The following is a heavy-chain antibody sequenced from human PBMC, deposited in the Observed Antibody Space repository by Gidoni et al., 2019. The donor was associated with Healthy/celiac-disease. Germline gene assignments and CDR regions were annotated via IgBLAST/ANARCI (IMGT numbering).Heavy chain of an antibody. V-gene: IGHV3-30*18. CDR2: ISYDGSNK. D-gene: IGHD3-16*01. Sequence: QVQLVESGGGVVQPGRSLRLSCAASGFTFRSHGMHWVRQAPGQGMEWVAVISYDGSNKYYADSVKGRFTISRDNYKSTLYLQMNSLRAEDTAVYYCAKAVSHYSSRLGGVDYWGQGTLVTVSS. CDR3: AKAVSHYSSRLGGVDY. J-gene: IGHJ4*02. CDR1: GFTFRSHG.